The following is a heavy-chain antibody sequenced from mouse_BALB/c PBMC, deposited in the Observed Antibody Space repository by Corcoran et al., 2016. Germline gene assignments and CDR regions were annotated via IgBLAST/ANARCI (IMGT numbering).Heavy chain of an antibody. J-gene: IGHJ3*01. V-gene: IGHV9-3-1*01. CDR2: INTYTGEP. CDR1: GYTFTNYG. Sequence: QIQLVQSGPELKKPGETVKISCKASGYTFTNYGMNWVKQAPGKGLKWMGWINTYTGEPTYADDFKGRFAFSLETSASTAYLQINNLKNEDTAKYLCARIDHVWGQGTLVTVSA. CDR3: ARIDHV.